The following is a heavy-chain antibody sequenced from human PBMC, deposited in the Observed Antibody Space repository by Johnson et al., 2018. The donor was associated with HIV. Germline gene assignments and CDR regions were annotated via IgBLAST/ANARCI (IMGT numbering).Heavy chain of an antibody. CDR1: GFTFDDYA. CDR2: ITWNGGST. D-gene: IGHD1-1*01. J-gene: IGHJ3*02. V-gene: IGHV3-9*01. Sequence: QLVESGGGLVQPGRSLRLSCAASGFTFDDYAMHWVRQAPGKGLEWVSGITWNGGSTGYADSVKGRFTISRDNAKNSLYLQMSSLRAEDTAVYYCARVLGTSDAFDIWGQGTMVTVSS. CDR3: ARVLGTSDAFDI.